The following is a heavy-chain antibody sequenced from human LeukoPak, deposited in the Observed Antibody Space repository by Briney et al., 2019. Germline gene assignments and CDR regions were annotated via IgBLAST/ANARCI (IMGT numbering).Heavy chain of an antibody. Sequence: PGGSLRLSCAGSGFTFSTYGMHWVRQAPGKGLVWVSRINTDGSSTDYADSVKGRFTISRDNAKNTLYLQMNSLRAEDTAVYYCARDLDGYRSGNGAWGQGTLVTVSS. CDR1: GFTFSTYG. J-gene: IGHJ5*02. CDR2: INTDGSST. CDR3: ARDLDGYRSGNGA. D-gene: IGHD5-12*01. V-gene: IGHV3-74*01.